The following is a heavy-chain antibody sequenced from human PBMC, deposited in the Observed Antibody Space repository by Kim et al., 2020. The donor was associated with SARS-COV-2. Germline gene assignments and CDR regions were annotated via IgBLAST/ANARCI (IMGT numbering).Heavy chain of an antibody. V-gene: IGHV1-69*13. CDR2: IIPIFGTA. Sequence: SVKVSCKASGGTFSSYAISWVRQAPGQGLEWMGGIIPIFGTANYAQKFQGRVTITADESTSTAYMELSSLRSEDTAVYYCARDGEGGYDFPFDYWGQGTLVTVSS. CDR1: GGTFSSYA. D-gene: IGHD5-12*01. CDR3: ARDGEGGYDFPFDY. J-gene: IGHJ4*02.